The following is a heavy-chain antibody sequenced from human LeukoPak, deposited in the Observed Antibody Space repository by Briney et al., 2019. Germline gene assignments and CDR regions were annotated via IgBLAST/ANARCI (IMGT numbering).Heavy chain of an antibody. CDR3: ARHRYSSSWYEDWFDP. CDR2: IYYSGST. D-gene: IGHD6-13*01. J-gene: IGHJ5*02. Sequence: SETLSLTCTVSGGSISSGDYYWSWIRQPPGKGLEWIGYIYYSGSTYYNPSLKSRVTISVDTPKNQFSLKLSSVTAADTAVYYCARHRYSSSWYEDWFDPWGQGTLVTVSS. V-gene: IGHV4-30-4*08. CDR1: GGSISSGDYY.